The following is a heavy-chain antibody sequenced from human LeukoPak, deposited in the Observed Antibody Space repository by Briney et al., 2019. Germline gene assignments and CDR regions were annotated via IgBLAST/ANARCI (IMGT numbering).Heavy chain of an antibody. V-gene: IGHV4-39*07. D-gene: IGHD2-15*01. J-gene: IGHJ3*02. CDR2: INHSGST. CDR1: GGSISSSSYY. Sequence: SETLSLTCTVSGGSISSSSYYWSWIRQPPGKGLEWIGEINHSGSTNYNPSLKSRVTISVDTSKNQFSLKLSSVTAADTAVYYCARRYCSGGSCVRIKFKKADAFDIWGQGTMVTVSS. CDR3: ARRYCSGGSCVRIKFKKADAFDI.